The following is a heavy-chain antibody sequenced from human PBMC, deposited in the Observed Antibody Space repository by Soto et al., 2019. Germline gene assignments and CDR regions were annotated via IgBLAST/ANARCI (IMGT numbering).Heavy chain of an antibody. CDR2: IYYSGST. J-gene: IGHJ3*02. CDR3: ASGVPAPMEWARGGGGAFDI. CDR1: GGSISSGDYY. Sequence: QVQLQESGPGLVKPSQTLSLTCTVSGGSISSGDYYWSWIRQPPGKGLEWIGYIYYSGSTYYNPSLKSRVTISVDTSKNQFSLKLSSVTAADTAVYYCASGVPAPMEWARGGGGAFDIWGQGTMVTVSS. D-gene: IGHD3-3*01. V-gene: IGHV4-30-4*01.